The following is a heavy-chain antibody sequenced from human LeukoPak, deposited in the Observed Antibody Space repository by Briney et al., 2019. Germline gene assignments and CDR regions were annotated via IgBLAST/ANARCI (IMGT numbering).Heavy chain of an antibody. D-gene: IGHD3-10*01. V-gene: IGHV3-30*04. CDR2: ISYDGSNK. Sequence: GGSLRLSCAASGFTFSSYAMHWVRQAPGKGLEWVAVISYDGSNKYYADSVKGRFTISRDNSKNTLYLQMNSLRADDTAVYYCARDSLRLRLLWFGELLWDYWGQGTLVTVSS. CDR1: GFTFSSYA. J-gene: IGHJ4*02. CDR3: ARDSLRLRLLWFGELLWDY.